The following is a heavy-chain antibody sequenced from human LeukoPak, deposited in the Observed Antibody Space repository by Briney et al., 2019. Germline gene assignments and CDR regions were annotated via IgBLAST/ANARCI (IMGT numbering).Heavy chain of an antibody. CDR3: ARRTTVTNLFDY. Sequence: SETLSLTCTVSGGSISSSNWWTWVRQPPGEGLEWIGVTYHSGSTNYNPSLMSRVTISVDKSKNQFSLKLTSVTAADTAVYYCARRTTVTNLFDYWGQGTLVTVTS. D-gene: IGHD4-17*01. J-gene: IGHJ4*02. CDR2: TYHSGST. CDR1: GGSISSSNW. V-gene: IGHV4-4*02.